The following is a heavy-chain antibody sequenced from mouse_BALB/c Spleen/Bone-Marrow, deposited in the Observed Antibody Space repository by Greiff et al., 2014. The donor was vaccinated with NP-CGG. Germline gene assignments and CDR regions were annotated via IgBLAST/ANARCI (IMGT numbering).Heavy chain of an antibody. J-gene: IGHJ3*01. D-gene: IGHD1-1*01. CDR2: ISYDGSN. CDR1: GYSITSGYY. Sequence: EVQLQQSGPGLVKPSQSLSLTCPVTGYSITSGYYWNWIRQFPGNKLEWMGYISYDGSNNYNPSLKNRISITRDTSKNQFFLKLNSVTTEDTATYYCAREGGSRAYWGQGTLVTVSA. CDR3: AREGGSRAY. V-gene: IGHV3-6*02.